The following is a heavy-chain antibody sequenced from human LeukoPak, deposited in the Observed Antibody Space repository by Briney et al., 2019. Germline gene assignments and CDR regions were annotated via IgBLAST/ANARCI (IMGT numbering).Heavy chain of an antibody. CDR1: GFTFSDYY. J-gene: IGHJ3*02. V-gene: IGHV3-11*01. CDR2: ISSSGSTI. CDR3: ARAPYYYGSGRYAFDI. D-gene: IGHD3-10*01. Sequence: PGGSLRLSCAASGFTFSDYYMSWIRQAPGQGLEWVSYISSSGSTIYYADSVKGRFTISRDNAKNSLYLQMNSLRAEDTALYYCARAPYYYGSGRYAFDIWGQGTMVTVSS.